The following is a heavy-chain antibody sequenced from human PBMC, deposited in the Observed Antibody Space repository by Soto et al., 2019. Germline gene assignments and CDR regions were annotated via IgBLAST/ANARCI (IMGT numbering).Heavy chain of an antibody. Sequence: ASVKVSCKASGYTFTNYGISWERHAPGQGLEWMGWISAYNGNTDYVQKLQGRVTMTTDTSTSTAYMELRRLRSDDTAVYYCARPITSPDHLDIWGQGTMVNVSS. CDR2: ISAYNGNT. V-gene: IGHV1-18*01. CDR1: GYTFTNYG. CDR3: ARPITSPDHLDI. J-gene: IGHJ3*02. D-gene: IGHD1-20*01.